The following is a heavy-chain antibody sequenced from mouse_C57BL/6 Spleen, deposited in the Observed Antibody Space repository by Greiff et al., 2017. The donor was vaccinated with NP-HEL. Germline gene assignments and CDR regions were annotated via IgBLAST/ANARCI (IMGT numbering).Heavy chain of an antibody. CDR3: ASDWGDY. CDR1: GYTFTDYY. Sequence: EVQLQQSGPELVKPGASVKISCKASGYTFTDYYMNWVKQSHGKSLEWIGDINPNNGGTSYNQKFKGKATLTVDKSSSTAYMELRSLTSEDSAVYSCASDWGDYWGQGTTLTVSS. J-gene: IGHJ2*01. CDR2: INPNNGGT. D-gene: IGHD4-1*01. V-gene: IGHV1-26*01.